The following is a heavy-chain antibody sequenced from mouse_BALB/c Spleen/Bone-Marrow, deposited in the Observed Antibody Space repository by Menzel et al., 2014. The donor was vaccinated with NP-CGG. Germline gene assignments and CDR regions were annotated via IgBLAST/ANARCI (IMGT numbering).Heavy chain of an antibody. CDR2: ISDGGTYT. D-gene: IGHD2-14*01. CDR1: GFTFSDYY. Sequence: EVQLVESGGGLVKPGGSLKLSCAASGFTFSDYYIYWVRQTPEKRLEWVATISDGGTYTYYPDTVKGRFTTSRDNAKNNLYLQMNGLKSEDTAMYYCVRDGDYRYACFTYWGQGTLVTVSA. CDR3: VRDGDYRYACFTY. J-gene: IGHJ3*01. V-gene: IGHV5-4*02.